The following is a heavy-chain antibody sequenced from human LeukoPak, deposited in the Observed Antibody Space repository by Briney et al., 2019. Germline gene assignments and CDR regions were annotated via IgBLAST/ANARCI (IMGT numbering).Heavy chain of an antibody. CDR1: GFTFSSYD. CDR2: IRSDGGST. CDR3: ATLASGYSSPFDY. Sequence: GGSLRLSCSASGFTFSSYDMSWVRQAPGKGLEWVSFIRSDGGSTLYADSVKGRFTISRDNSKNTLYAEMTCLRAEDTAVYYCATLASGYSSPFDYWGQGTLVTVSS. D-gene: IGHD6-13*01. J-gene: IGHJ4*02. V-gene: IGHV3-23*01.